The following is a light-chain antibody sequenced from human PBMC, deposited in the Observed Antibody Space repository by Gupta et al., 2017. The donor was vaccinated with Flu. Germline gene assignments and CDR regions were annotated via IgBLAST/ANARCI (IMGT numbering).Light chain of an antibody. CDR1: QSVSSN. Sequence: EIVMTQSPATLSVSPGERATLSCRASQSVSSNLAWYQQKPGQAPRLLIYGASTRATGIPARFSGSGSGTEFTLTISSLQSEDFAVYYCQQYNNWPQPITFGQGTRLDIK. J-gene: IGKJ5*01. CDR3: QQYNNWPQPIT. V-gene: IGKV3-15*01. CDR2: GAS.